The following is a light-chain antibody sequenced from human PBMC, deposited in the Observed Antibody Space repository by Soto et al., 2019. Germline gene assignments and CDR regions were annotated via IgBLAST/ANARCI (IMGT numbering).Light chain of an antibody. J-gene: IGKJ2*01. Sequence: EIVLTQSPATLSLSPGERATLSCRASQSVSSYLAWYQQKPGQAPRLLIYDASNRATGIPARFSGSGSGTDFTLTIRSLEPEDFAVYYCQQRSNWPAYTFG. CDR2: DAS. V-gene: IGKV3-11*01. CDR1: QSVSSY. CDR3: QQRSNWPAYT.